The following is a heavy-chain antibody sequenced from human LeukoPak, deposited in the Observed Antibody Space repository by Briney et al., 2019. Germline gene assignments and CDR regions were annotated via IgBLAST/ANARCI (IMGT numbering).Heavy chain of an antibody. V-gene: IGHV3-30*03. Sequence: GGSLRLSYAASGFTISSYGMHWVRQAPGKGLEWVAVISYDGSNKYYADSVMGRFTISRDNSKNTLYLQMNSLRDEDTAVYYCARAYDSSWHNFDYWGQGSLVTVSS. CDR1: GFTISSYG. CDR2: ISYDGSNK. J-gene: IGHJ4*02. D-gene: IGHD6-13*01. CDR3: ARAYDSSWHNFDY.